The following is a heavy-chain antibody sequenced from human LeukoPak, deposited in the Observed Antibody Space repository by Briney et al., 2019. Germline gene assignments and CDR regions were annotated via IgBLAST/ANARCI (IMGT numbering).Heavy chain of an antibody. Sequence: SETLSLTCTVSGASISSYYWSWIRQPAGKGLEWIGRFYTSGSTNYNPSLKSRVTMYIDTSKNQFSLKLSSVTAADTAMYYCAKSNGYGLIDYWGQGTLVTVSS. D-gene: IGHD5-12*01. V-gene: IGHV4-4*07. CDR3: AKSNGYGLIDY. CDR2: FYTSGST. J-gene: IGHJ4*02. CDR1: GASISSYY.